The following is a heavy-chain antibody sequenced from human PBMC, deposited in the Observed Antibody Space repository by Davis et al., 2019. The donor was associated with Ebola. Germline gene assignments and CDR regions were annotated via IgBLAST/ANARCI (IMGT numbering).Heavy chain of an antibody. CDR2: ISAYNGNT. J-gene: IGHJ5*02. CDR3: ARRYNWNYWGWFDP. V-gene: IGHV1-18*01. CDR1: GYTLTSYG. Sequence: AASVKVSCKASGYTLTSYGISWVRQAPGQGLEWMGWISAYNGNTNYAQKLQGRVAMTTDTSTSTAYMELRSLRSDDTAVYYCARRYNWNYWGWFDPWGQGTLVTVSS. D-gene: IGHD1-7*01.